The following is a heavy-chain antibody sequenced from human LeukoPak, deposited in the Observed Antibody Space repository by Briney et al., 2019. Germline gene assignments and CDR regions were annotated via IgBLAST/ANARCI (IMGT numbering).Heavy chain of an antibody. D-gene: IGHD3-3*01. CDR1: GFTFSSYA. CDR2: IYHRGST. J-gene: IGHJ4*02. Sequence: PGGSLRLSCAASGFTFSSYAMSWIRQPPGKGLEWVGSIYHRGSTYYNPSLRSRVTISLDRSKKKFSLKLTSVTAADTAVYFCARGAEYYAIWRGYAGYSDYWGQGISVTVSS. V-gene: IGHV4-38-2*01. CDR3: ARGAEYYAIWRGYAGYSDY.